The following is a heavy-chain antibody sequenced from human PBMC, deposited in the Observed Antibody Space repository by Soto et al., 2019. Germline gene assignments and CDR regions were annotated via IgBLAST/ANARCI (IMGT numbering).Heavy chain of an antibody. CDR2: IYYSGST. CDR1: GGSISSSSYY. J-gene: IGHJ3*02. D-gene: IGHD3-9*01. V-gene: IGHV4-39*01. CDR3: ASGSNYDILTGYYLDAFDI. Sequence: LSGTLSLTCTVSGGSISSSSYYWGWIRQPPGKGLEWIGSIYYSGSTYYNPSLKSRVTISVDTSKNQFSLKLSSVTAADTAVYYCASGSNYDILTGYYLDAFDIWGQGTMVTVSS.